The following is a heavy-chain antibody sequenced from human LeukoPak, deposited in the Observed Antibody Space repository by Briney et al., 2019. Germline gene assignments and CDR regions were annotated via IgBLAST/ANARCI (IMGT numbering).Heavy chain of an antibody. J-gene: IGHJ4*02. Sequence: AGGSLRLSCAASGFTFSSYAMSWVRQAPGKGLEWVSAISGSGGSTYYADSVKGRFTISRDNSKNTLYLQMNSLRAEDTAVYYCAKSPSGVTFGGVFDYWGQGTLVTVS. CDR1: GFTFSSYA. V-gene: IGHV3-23*01. CDR2: ISGSGGST. D-gene: IGHD3-16*01. CDR3: AKSPSGVTFGGVFDY.